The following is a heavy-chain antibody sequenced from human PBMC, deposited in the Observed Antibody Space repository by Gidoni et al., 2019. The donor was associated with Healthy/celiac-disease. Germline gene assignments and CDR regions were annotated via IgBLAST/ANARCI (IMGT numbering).Heavy chain of an antibody. CDR3: AREDTAEFDY. D-gene: IGHD5-18*01. J-gene: IGHJ4*02. V-gene: IGHV3-48*01. CDR1: GFTFSSYS. Sequence: EVQLVESGGGLVQPGGSLRLPCAASGFTFSSYSMNWVRQAPGKGLEWVSYISSSSSTIYYADSVKGRFTISRDNAKNSLYLQMNSLRAEDTAVYYCAREDTAEFDYWGQGTLVTVSS. CDR2: ISSSSSTI.